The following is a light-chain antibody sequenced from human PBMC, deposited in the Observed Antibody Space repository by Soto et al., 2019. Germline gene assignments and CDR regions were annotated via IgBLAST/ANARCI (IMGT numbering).Light chain of an antibody. CDR3: QQYYSTLWT. CDR1: QSVLYSSNNKNY. V-gene: IGKV4-1*01. J-gene: IGKJ1*01. Sequence: DIVMTQSPDSLAVSLGERATINCKSSQSVLYSSNNKNYLAWYQQKPGQPPKLLIYWASTRESCVPDRFSGSGCGTDFTLTISSRQAEDVAVYYFQQYYSTLWTFGQGTKVEIK. CDR2: WAS.